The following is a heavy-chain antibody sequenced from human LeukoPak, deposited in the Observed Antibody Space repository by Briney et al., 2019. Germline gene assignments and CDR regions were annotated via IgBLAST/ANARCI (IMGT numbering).Heavy chain of an antibody. D-gene: IGHD3-9*01. CDR1: GGSISSYY. CDR3: AREFDWLSFFDY. V-gene: IGHV4-59*01. J-gene: IGHJ4*02. Sequence: SETLSLTCTVSGGSISSYYWSWIRQPPGKGLEWIGYIYYSGSTNYNPSFKSRVTISVDTSKNQFSLKLSSVTAADTAVYYCAREFDWLSFFDYWGQGTLVTVSS. CDR2: IYYSGST.